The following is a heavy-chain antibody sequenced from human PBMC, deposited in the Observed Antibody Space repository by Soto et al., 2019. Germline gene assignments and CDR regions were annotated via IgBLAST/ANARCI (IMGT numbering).Heavy chain of an antibody. CDR1: GGSISSYY. CDR2: IYYSGST. V-gene: IGHV4-59*01. CDR3: ARVGGGNYYYYGMDV. D-gene: IGHD3-16*01. Sequence: SETLSLTCTVSGGSISSYYWSWIRQPPGKGLEWIGYIYYSGSTNYNPSLKSRVTISVDTSKNQFSLKLSSVTAADTAVYYCARVGGGNYYYYGMDVWGQGTTVTVSS. J-gene: IGHJ6*02.